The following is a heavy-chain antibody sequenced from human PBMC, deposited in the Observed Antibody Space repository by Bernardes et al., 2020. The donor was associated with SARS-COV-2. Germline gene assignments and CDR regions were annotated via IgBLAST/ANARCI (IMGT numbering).Heavy chain of an antibody. Sequence: ASVKVSCKASGYAFTSYYIHWVRQAPGQGLEWMGIINPTSGSTMYAQKFQGRVAMTRVTSTTTVYMELSGLRSEDTAVYFCVRDPDYDTRLYGKFDYWGQGTLITVSS. J-gene: IGHJ4*02. CDR1: GYAFTSYY. V-gene: IGHV1-46*03. CDR2: INPTSGST. CDR3: VRDPDYDTRLYGKFDY. D-gene: IGHD3-16*01.